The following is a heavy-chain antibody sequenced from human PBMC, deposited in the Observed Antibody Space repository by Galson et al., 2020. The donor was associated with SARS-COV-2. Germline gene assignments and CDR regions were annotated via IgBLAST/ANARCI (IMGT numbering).Heavy chain of an antibody. Sequence: GGSLRLSCAASGFTFSSYGMHWVRQAPGKGLEWVAVISYDGSNKYYADSVKGRFTISRDNSKNTLYLQMNSLRAEDTAVYYCAKEYTCYYESSGYCPPDGMDVWGQGTTVTVSS. J-gene: IGHJ6*02. V-gene: IGHV3-30*18. CDR1: GFTFSSYG. CDR2: ISYDGSNK. CDR3: AKEYTCYYESSGYCPPDGMDV. D-gene: IGHD3-22*01.